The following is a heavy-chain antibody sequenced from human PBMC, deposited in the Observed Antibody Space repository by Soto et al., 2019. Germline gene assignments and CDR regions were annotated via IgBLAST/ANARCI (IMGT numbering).Heavy chain of an antibody. J-gene: IGHJ6*03. CDR3: AGTTSHYWYYMDV. CDR1: GDRVSSNSSA. Sequence: SEALSLTCALSGDRVSSNSSAWNWVRQGPPRGLEWLGRTYYRSRWYNDYAVSVKSRITVNPDTSKNQFSLQLTSVTPEDTAVYYCAGTTSHYWYYMDVWGKGTTVTVSS. V-gene: IGHV6-1*01. D-gene: IGHD1-7*01. CDR2: TYYRSRWYN.